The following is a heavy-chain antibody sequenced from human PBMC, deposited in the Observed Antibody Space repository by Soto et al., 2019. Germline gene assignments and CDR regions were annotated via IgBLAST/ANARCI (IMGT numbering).Heavy chain of an antibody. V-gene: IGHV1-46*01. J-gene: IGHJ5*02. Sequence: QVQLVQSGAEVKKPGASVKVSCKASGYTFTSYYMHWVRQAPGQGLEWMGIINPSGGSTSYAQKFQGRVNMTRDTSTSTVYMELSSLRSEDTAVYYCARDPENIVVVVAATPANWFDPWGQGTLVTVSS. D-gene: IGHD2-15*01. CDR2: INPSGGST. CDR1: GYTFTSYY. CDR3: ARDPENIVVVVAATPANWFDP.